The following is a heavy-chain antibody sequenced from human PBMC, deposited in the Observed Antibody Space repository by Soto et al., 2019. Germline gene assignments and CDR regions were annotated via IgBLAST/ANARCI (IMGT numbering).Heavy chain of an antibody. V-gene: IGHV3-21*01. CDR2: ISSRSSYI. J-gene: IGHJ6*02. Sequence: ESGGGLVKPGGSLRLSCAASGFTFSSYSMNWVRQAPGKGLEWVSSISSRSSYIYYADSVKGRFTISRDNAKNSLYLQMNSLRAEDTAVYYCARGDEGYYYYGMDVWGQGTTVTVSS. CDR1: GFTFSSYS. CDR3: ARGDEGYYYYGMDV.